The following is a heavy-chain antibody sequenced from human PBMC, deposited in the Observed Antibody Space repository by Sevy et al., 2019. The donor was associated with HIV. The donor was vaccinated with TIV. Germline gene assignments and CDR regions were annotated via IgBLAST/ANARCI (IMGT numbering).Heavy chain of an antibody. CDR1: GFTFSSHW. Sequence: GGSLRLSCAASGFTFSSHWMSWVRQAPGKGLEWVANIKPDGSDKYYVDSVKGRFTISRDNDKNSLSLRMNSLRAEDTAVYNCARDTGGIGMDVWGQGTTVTVSS. V-gene: IGHV3-7*01. CDR3: ARDTGGIGMDV. D-gene: IGHD6-13*01. J-gene: IGHJ6*02. CDR2: IKPDGSDK.